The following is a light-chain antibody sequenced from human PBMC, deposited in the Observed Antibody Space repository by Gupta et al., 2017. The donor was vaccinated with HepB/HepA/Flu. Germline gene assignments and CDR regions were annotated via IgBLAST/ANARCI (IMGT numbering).Light chain of an antibody. CDR3: QQGSYGPIT. J-gene: IGKJ5*01. Sequence: DIVLTQSPATLSVSPGERATLSCRVSQSVSSAFAWYQQKPGQTPSLLIYDASNRATGIQARCSGSGSGTDCILTISSLEPEDVAVYYGQQGSYGPITFGRGTRLEIK. V-gene: IGKV3-11*01. CDR2: DAS. CDR1: QSVSSA.